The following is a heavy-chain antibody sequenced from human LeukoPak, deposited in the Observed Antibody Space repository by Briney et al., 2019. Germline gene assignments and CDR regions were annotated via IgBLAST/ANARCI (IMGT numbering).Heavy chain of an antibody. D-gene: IGHD6-19*01. CDR1: GGTFSSYT. V-gene: IGHV1-69*02. CDR3: ASDRKGVAVAGEDFYYYGMDV. J-gene: IGHJ6*02. CDR2: IIPILGIA. Sequence: SVKVSCKASGGTFSSYTISWVRQAPGQGLEWMGRIIPILGIANYARKFQGRVTITADKSTSTAYMELSSLRSEDTAVYYCASDRKGVAVAGEDFYYYGMDVWGQGTTVTVSS.